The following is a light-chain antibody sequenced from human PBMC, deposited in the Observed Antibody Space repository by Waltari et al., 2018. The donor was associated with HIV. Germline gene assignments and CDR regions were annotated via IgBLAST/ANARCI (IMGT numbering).Light chain of an antibody. V-gene: IGKV3-11*01. CDR3: QQRGNWRIT. J-gene: IGKJ5*01. CDR2: DAS. Sequence: DIVLTQSPATLSLSPGERATLSCRASQSVSSSLDWYQQQSGQPPRLLIYDASDRATGIPARFSGSGSGTDFTLTISSLEPEDFAVYYCQQRGNWRITFGQGTRLEIK. CDR1: QSVSSS.